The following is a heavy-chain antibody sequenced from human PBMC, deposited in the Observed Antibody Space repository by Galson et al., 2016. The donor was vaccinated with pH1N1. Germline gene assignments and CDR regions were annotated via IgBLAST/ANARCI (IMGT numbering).Heavy chain of an antibody. CDR3: ARDQNWNLDY. V-gene: IGHV4-61*09. CDR2: VYSSGRT. J-gene: IGHJ4*02. CDR1: GASISSGGYH. D-gene: IGHD1-1*01. Sequence: TLSLTCTVSGASISSGGYHWSWIRRSAGKGLEWIGHVYSSGRTNYSPSLKSRVTISIDTSKNQFSLKLDSVTAAETAIYYCARDQNWNLDYWGQGTLVTVSS.